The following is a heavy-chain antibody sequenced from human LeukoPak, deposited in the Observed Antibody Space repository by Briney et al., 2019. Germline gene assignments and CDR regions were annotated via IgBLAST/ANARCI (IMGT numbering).Heavy chain of an antibody. V-gene: IGHV3-7*01. J-gene: IGHJ4*02. Sequence: GGSLRLSCAASGFTFSRYWMSWVRQAPGKGLEWVANIKRDGSQKYYVVSVKGRFTISRDNAKNSLYLQMNSLRAEDTAMYYCARGAYYCGSGRPLFDYWGQGTLVTVSS. CDR2: IKRDGSQK. CDR3: ARGAYYCGSGRPLFDY. CDR1: GFTFSRYW. D-gene: IGHD3-10*01.